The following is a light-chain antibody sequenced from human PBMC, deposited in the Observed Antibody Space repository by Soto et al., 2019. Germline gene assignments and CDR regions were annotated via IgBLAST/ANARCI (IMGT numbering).Light chain of an antibody. Sequence: EIVLTQSPATLSLSPGERATLSCRASQSVSSYLAWYQQKPGQAPRLLIYDASNRATGIPARFSGSGSGTDFALTTISLEPEDFAVYYCQQRSNWPTGGLTFGGGTKVEIK. CDR2: DAS. V-gene: IGKV3-11*01. CDR3: QQRSNWPTGGLT. CDR1: QSVSSY. J-gene: IGKJ4*01.